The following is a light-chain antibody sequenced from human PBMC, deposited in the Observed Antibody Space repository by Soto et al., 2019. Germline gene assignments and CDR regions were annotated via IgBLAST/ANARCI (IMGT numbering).Light chain of an antibody. CDR1: QSVSNW. CDR3: QQYTPNSRT. V-gene: IGKV1-5*01. J-gene: IGKJ1*01. CDR2: DAS. Sequence: DIQMTQSPSTLSASVGDRVTITCRASQSVSNWVAWYQQKPGKAPNLLIYDASSLESGVPSRFSGSGSGTEFTLTISSLQPDDFATYSCQQYTPNSRTFGQGTKVEIK.